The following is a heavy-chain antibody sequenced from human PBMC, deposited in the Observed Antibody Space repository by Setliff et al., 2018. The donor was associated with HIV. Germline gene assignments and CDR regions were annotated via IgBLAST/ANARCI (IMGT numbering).Heavy chain of an antibody. CDR1: GGSISSNNYY. CDR3: ARGVPLLPPHY. J-gene: IGHJ4*02. CDR2: IFYSETVYYGGRT. D-gene: IGHD2-21*02. Sequence: SETLSLTCTVSGGSISSNNYYWGWIRQPPGKGLEWIGSIFYSETVYYGGRTYYSPSLKSRVAISVDTSRNRVSLKMTSVTAADTAVYYCARGVPLLPPHYWGQGTLVTVSS. V-gene: IGHV4-39*07.